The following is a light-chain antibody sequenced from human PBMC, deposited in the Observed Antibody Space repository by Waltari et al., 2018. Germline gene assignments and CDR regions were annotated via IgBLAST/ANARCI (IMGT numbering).Light chain of an antibody. J-gene: IGLJ2*01. V-gene: IGLV2-14*03. CDR2: DVS. CDR1: SSDIGGYVY. Sequence: QSALTQPASVSGSPGQSLIIPCTGISSDIGGYVYVSWYQQPPGKAPKVIMFDVSNRPSGVSNRFSGSKSGNTASLTISGLQAEDEADYYCSSYTTGVIFGGGTRLTVL. CDR3: SSYTTGVI.